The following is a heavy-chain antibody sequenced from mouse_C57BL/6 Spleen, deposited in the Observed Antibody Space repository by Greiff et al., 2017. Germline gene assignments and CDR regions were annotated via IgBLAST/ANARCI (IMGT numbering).Heavy chain of an antibody. D-gene: IGHD1-1*01. J-gene: IGHJ4*01. CDR2: IDPETGGT. Sequence: VQLVESGAELVRPGASVTLSCKASGYTFTDYEMHWVKQTPVPGLEWMGAIDPETGGTAYNQKFKGKAILTADKSSSTAYMELRILTSEDSAVYYCTRSYYGSSYGNYAMDYWGQGTSVTVSS. V-gene: IGHV1-15*01. CDR3: TRSYYGSSYGNYAMDY. CDR1: GYTFTDYE.